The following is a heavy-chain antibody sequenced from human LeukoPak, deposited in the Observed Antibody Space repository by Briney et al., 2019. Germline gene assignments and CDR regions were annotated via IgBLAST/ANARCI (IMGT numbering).Heavy chain of an antibody. CDR1: GFTFDDYA. V-gene: IGHV3-9*01. Sequence: GGSLRLSCAASGFTFDDYAMHWVRQAPGKGLEWVPGISWNSGSIGYADSVKGRFTISRDNAKNSLYLQMNSLRAEDTALYYCAKASGPDDFWSGYYVYWGQGTLVTVSS. J-gene: IGHJ4*02. CDR2: ISWNSGSI. CDR3: AKASGPDDFWSGYYVY. D-gene: IGHD3-3*01.